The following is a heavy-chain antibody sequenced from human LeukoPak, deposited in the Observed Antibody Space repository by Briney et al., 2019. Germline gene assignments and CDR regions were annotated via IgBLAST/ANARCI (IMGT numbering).Heavy chain of an antibody. J-gene: IGHJ5*02. D-gene: IGHD3-10*01. CDR3: ARGSILLWFGESYGT. Sequence: ASVKVSCKASGYTFTSNDINWVRQATGQGLEWMGWMNPNSGNTAYAQKFQGRVTMTRNTSISTAYMELSSLRSEDTAVYYCARGSILLWFGESYGTWGQGTLVTVSS. CDR1: GYTFTSND. V-gene: IGHV1-8*01. CDR2: MNPNSGNT.